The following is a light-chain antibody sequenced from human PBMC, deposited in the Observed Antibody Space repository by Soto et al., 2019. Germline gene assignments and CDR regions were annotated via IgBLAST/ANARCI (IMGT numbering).Light chain of an antibody. CDR1: QSIDNY. Sequence: EIVLTQSPATLSLSPGERATLSCRASQSIDNYLAWYQQKPGQAPRLLIYDASIRATGIPARFSGSGSGTDFTLTISSLETEDFAGYYCQQRSNWPPFTFGPGTKVDI. J-gene: IGKJ3*01. CDR3: QQRSNWPPFT. V-gene: IGKV3-11*01. CDR2: DAS.